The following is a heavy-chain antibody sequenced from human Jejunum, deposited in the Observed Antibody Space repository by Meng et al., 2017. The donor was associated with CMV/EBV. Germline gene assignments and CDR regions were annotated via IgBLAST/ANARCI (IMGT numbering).Heavy chain of an antibody. Sequence: GYTFTAYYIQWVRQAPGQGLEWMGWINPNSGGTNYAQKFQGRVTMTRDRSIGSAYMELSRLTSDDTAMYYCARDLNESGNYSPFDPWGQGTLVTVSS. CDR2: INPNSGGT. CDR3: ARDLNESGNYSPFDP. CDR1: GYTFTAYY. V-gene: IGHV1-2*02. D-gene: IGHD1-26*01. J-gene: IGHJ5*02.